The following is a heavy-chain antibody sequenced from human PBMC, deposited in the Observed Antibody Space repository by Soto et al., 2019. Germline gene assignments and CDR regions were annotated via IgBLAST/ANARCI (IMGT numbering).Heavy chain of an antibody. CDR2: INSDGSRT. V-gene: IGHV3-74*01. Sequence: EVQLVESGGGLVQPGGSLRLSCTASGFNFSRFWTHWVRQVPGMGLVWVSHINSDGSRTSYADSVKGRFTISRDNAKKTLYLKMNSLRAEDTAVYYCARDLSSCSSARCYSFYYGVDVWGQGTTVTVSS. J-gene: IGHJ6*01. CDR1: GFNFSRFW. CDR3: ARDLSSCSSARCYSFYYGVDV. D-gene: IGHD2-2*01.